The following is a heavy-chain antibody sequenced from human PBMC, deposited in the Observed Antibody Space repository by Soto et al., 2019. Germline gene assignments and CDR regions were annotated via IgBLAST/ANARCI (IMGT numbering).Heavy chain of an antibody. CDR2: ISGGGTTT. Sequence: XGSLRLSCAASGFNFAKFAMNWVRQAPGQGLEWASAISGGGTTTYYADSVKGRFTISRDNSRNTVHLQIDSLRAEDTAIYYCAKELEIVLMVHAASDYWGQGIPVTVSS. V-gene: IGHV3-23*01. CDR1: GFNFAKFA. CDR3: AKELEIVLMVHAASDY. J-gene: IGHJ4*02. D-gene: IGHD2-8*01.